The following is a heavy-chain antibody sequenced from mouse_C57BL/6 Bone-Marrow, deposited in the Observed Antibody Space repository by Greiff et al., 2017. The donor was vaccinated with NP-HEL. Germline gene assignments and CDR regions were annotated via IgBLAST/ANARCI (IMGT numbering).Heavy chain of an antibody. D-gene: IGHD1-1*01. J-gene: IGHJ2*01. V-gene: IGHV14-3*01. CDR1: GFTIQTTY. Sequence: VQLQQSVAELVRPGASVKLSCTASGFTIQTTYMPWVKQRPDQGLEWIGRIDPANGNTKYAPQFQGKATITADTSSNTAYLQLSSLTSEDTAIYYCARSGTTVEGYYFDYWGQGTTLTVSS. CDR3: ARSGTTVEGYYFDY. CDR2: IDPANGNT.